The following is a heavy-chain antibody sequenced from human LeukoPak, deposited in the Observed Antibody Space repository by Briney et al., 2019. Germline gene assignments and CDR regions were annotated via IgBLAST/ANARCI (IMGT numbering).Heavy chain of an antibody. CDR1: GYTFTTYT. CDR3: ARRGSANGYDLVGDALDI. Sequence: GASVKVSCKASGYTFTTYTMHWVRQAPGHRLEWMGWLNGGNGNTKYSQKFQGRVTLTSDTSASIAYMDLSSLRSEDTAVYYCARRGSANGYDLVGDALDIWGQGTMVTVSS. J-gene: IGHJ3*02. V-gene: IGHV1-3*01. CDR2: LNGGNGNT. D-gene: IGHD5-12*01.